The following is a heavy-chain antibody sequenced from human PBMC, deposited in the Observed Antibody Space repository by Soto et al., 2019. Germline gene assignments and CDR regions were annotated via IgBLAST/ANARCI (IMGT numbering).Heavy chain of an antibody. D-gene: IGHD5-18*01. J-gene: IGHJ6*02. CDR3: ARDSENPFTAMAIYYYYGMDV. CDR2: ISAYNGNT. CDR1: GYTFTSYG. V-gene: IGHV1-18*01. Sequence: ASVKVSCKASGYTFTSYGISWVRQAPGQGVEWMGWISAYNGNTNYAQKLQGRVTMTTDTSTSTAYMELGSLRSDDTAVYYCARDSENPFTAMAIYYYYGMDVWGQGTTVTVSS.